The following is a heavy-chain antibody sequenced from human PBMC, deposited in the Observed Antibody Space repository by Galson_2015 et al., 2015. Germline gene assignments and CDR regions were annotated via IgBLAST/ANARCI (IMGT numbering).Heavy chain of an antibody. Sequence: CAISGDSVSSNSAAWNWIRQSPSRGLEWLGRTYYRSKWYSDYAVSVKSRITINPDTSKNQFSLQLNSVTPEDTAVYYCARSTAMVDYYYYGMDVWGQGTTVTVSS. CDR1: GDSVSSNSAA. CDR3: ARSTAMVDYYYYGMDV. V-gene: IGHV6-1*01. D-gene: IGHD5-18*01. J-gene: IGHJ6*02. CDR2: TYYRSKWYS.